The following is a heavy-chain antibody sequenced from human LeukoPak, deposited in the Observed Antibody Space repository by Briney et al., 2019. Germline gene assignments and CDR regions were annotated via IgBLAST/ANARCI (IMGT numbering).Heavy chain of an antibody. V-gene: IGHV3-23*01. CDR2: ISTSGGST. J-gene: IGHJ5*02. CDR3: ARDASIAARPMNNWFDP. CDR1: GFTFSNYA. D-gene: IGHD6-6*01. Sequence: GGSLRLSCAASGFTFSNYAMNWVRQAPGKGLEWVSSISTSGGSTYYADSVKGRFTISRDNSKNTLYLQMNSLRAEDTAVYYCARDASIAARPMNNWFDPWGQGTLVTVSS.